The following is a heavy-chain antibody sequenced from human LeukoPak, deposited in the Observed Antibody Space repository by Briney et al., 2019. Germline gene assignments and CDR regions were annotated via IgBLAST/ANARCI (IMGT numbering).Heavy chain of an antibody. CDR3: ARFRGFGYSSSSGY. V-gene: IGHV3-74*01. CDR2: INSDGSST. J-gene: IGHJ4*02. D-gene: IGHD6-6*01. Sequence: PGGSLRLSCAASGLTFSSYWTRWVRHAPGKGLVWVSRINSDGSSTTYAHSVKGRFPISTDNAKHTLYLQMHRHTAEDTAVYYCARFRGFGYSSSSGYWGQGPLVTVSS. CDR1: GLTFSSYW.